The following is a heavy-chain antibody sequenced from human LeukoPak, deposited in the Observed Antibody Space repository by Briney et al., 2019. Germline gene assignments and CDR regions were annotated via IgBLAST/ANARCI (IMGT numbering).Heavy chain of an antibody. J-gene: IGHJ6*02. V-gene: IGHV1-8*03. Sequence: ASVKVSCKASGYTFTSYDINWVRQATGQGLEWMGWMNPNSGNTGYAQKFQGRVTITRNTSISTAYMELSSLRSEDTAVYYCARTQTYGGSYYYYYGMDVWGQGTTVTVSS. CDR2: MNPNSGNT. CDR1: GYTFTSYD. CDR3: ARTQTYGGSYYYYYGMDV. D-gene: IGHD4/OR15-4a*01.